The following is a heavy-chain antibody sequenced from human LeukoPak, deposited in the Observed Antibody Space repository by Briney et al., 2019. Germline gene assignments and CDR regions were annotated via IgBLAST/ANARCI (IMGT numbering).Heavy chain of an antibody. D-gene: IGHD3-22*01. J-gene: IGHJ4*02. V-gene: IGHV3-33*08. Sequence: GGSLRLSCVASGFTSNTYEVIWVRQAPGKGLEWVALIWYDGSNKYYADSVKGRFTISRDNSKNTLYLQMNSLRADDTAVYYCARDVFTTYDTGGGYFDYWGQGTLVTVSS. CDR2: IWYDGSNK. CDR1: GFTSNTYE. CDR3: ARDVFTTYDTGGGYFDY.